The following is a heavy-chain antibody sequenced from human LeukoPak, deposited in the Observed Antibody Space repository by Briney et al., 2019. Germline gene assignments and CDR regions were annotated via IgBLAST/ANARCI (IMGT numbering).Heavy chain of an antibody. CDR3: AKDYGDYADWFDP. V-gene: IGHV3-23*01. J-gene: IGHJ5*02. Sequence: GGSLRLSCAASGFTFSSYGMSWVRQAARKGLEWVSAISGSGGSTYYADSVKGRFTISRDNSKNTLYLQMNSLRAEDTAVYYCAKDYGDYADWFDPWGEGTLVTVSS. D-gene: IGHD4-17*01. CDR1: GFTFSSYG. CDR2: ISGSGGST.